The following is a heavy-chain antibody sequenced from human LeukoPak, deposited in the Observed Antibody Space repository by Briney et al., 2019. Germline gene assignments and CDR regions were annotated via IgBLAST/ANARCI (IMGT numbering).Heavy chain of an antibody. Sequence: GGSLRLSCAASGFTFSRSAMTWVRQGPGTGLEFVASIIYSGGATYYADSVKGRFTISRDNSKNSLYLQMNSLRAEDTALYYCAKDGLYYDGSEHVYYFDSWGQGTLVTVSS. J-gene: IGHJ4*02. CDR2: IIYSGGAT. CDR3: AKDGLYYDGSEHVYYFDS. D-gene: IGHD3-22*01. CDR1: GFTFSRSA. V-gene: IGHV3-23*01.